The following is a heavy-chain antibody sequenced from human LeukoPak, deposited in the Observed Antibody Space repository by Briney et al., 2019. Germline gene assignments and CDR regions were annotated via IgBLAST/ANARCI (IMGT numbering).Heavy chain of an antibody. Sequence: GLEWVSVIYSGGSTYYADSVKGRFTISRDNSKNTLYLQMNSLRAEDTAVYYCANIAAAGHYWGQGTLVTVSS. V-gene: IGHV3-53*01. D-gene: IGHD6-13*01. CDR3: ANIAAAGHY. J-gene: IGHJ4*02. CDR2: IYSGGST.